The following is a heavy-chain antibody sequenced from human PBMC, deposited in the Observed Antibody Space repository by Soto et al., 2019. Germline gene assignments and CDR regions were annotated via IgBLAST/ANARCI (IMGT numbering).Heavy chain of an antibody. Sequence: SETLSLTCTVSGGSIRSYYWSWIRQPPGKGLEWIGYIYYSGSTNYNPSLKSRVTISVDTSKNQFSLKLSSVTAADTAVYYCARHGYCSGGSCTVTATDYWGQGTLVTVSS. J-gene: IGHJ4*02. CDR2: IYYSGST. CDR3: ARHGYCSGGSCTVTATDY. D-gene: IGHD2-15*01. V-gene: IGHV4-59*08. CDR1: GGSIRSYY.